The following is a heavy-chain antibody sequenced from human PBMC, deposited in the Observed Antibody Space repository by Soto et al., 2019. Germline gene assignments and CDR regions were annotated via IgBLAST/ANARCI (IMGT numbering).Heavy chain of an antibody. CDR2: IKEDGSAK. D-gene: IGHD1-1*01. Sequence: EVQLVESGGGLVQPGGSLTLSCAASGFTFSRNWMSWVRQAPGKGLEWVANIKEDGSAKYYADAVKGRFTLSRDNVENSLYLQMNSRRAEDTAVYCCARDGDGYPAWGQGTLVTVSS. J-gene: IGHJ5*02. CDR1: GFTFSRNW. CDR3: ARDGDGYPA. V-gene: IGHV3-7*01.